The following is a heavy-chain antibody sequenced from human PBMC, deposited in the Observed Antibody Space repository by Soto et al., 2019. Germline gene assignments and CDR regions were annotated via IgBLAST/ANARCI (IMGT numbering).Heavy chain of an antibody. D-gene: IGHD6-19*01. CDR2: ISFNGNNK. Sequence: LRLSCAATGFTFSSYGMHWVRQAPGKGLEWVAVISFNGNNKYYADSVKGQFTIFRDNSKNTLYLQMNSLRAEDTAVYYCAKDRGSGWTFFDYWGQGTPVTVSS. CDR1: GFTFSSYG. J-gene: IGHJ4*02. CDR3: AKDRGSGWTFFDY. V-gene: IGHV3-30*18.